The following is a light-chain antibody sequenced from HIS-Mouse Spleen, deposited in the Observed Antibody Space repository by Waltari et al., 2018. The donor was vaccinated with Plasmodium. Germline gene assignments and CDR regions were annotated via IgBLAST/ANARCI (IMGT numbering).Light chain of an antibody. Sequence: DIVMTQSPLSLPVTPGEPASISCRSSKSLLHSNGYNYLDWYLQKPGQSPQLLIYLGSNRASWVPDRFSGSGSGTDFTLKISRVEAEDVGVYYCMQALQTPRYTFGQGTKLEIK. V-gene: IGKV2-28*01. J-gene: IGKJ2*01. CDR2: LGS. CDR1: KSLLHSNGYNY. CDR3: MQALQTPRYT.